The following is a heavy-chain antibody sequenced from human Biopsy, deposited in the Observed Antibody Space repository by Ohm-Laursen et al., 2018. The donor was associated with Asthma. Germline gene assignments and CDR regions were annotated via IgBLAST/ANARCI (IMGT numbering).Heavy chain of an antibody. J-gene: IGHJ6*02. CDR3: ARGSSPRLSQWELLVSGGKRAHSYYGMDV. Sequence: GTLSLTCAVSGGSFSSNYWSWIRQTPGKGLEWLGDTHHSGYTNYNPALRRRLPLSVEPSENQFSLRLTSLTAADTAVYYCARGSSPRLSQWELLVSGGKRAHSYYGMDVWGQGTTVTVSS. CDR2: THHSGYT. D-gene: IGHD1-26*01. V-gene: IGHV4-34*01. CDR1: GGSFSSNY.